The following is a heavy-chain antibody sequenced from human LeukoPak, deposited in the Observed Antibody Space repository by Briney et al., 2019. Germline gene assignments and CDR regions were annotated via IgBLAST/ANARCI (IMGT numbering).Heavy chain of an antibody. CDR2: ISYEGRTT. CDR3: AKDMDALSSSWEFDY. V-gene: IGHV3-30*18. J-gene: IGHJ4*02. Sequence: PGGSLRLSCAGAGFTFSNYGMHWVRQAPGKGLEWVAVISYEGRTTYYADSVKGRFTISRDNSKNTLYLQMNSLRAEDTAVYYCAKDMDALSSSWEFDYWGQGTLVTVSS. D-gene: IGHD6-13*01. CDR1: GFTFSNYG.